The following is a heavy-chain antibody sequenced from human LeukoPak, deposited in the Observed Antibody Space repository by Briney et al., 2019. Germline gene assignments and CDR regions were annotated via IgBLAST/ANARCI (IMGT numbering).Heavy chain of an antibody. J-gene: IGHJ4*02. CDR3: VRERLRDFWSGYYTGNDY. V-gene: IGHV3-64*01. CDR2: ISSNGGST. CDR1: GFTFSSYA. D-gene: IGHD3-3*01. Sequence: GGSLRLSCAASGFTFSSYAMHWVRQAPGKGLEYVSVISSNGGSTDYANSVKGRFTISRDNSKNTLYLQMGSLRAEDMAVYYCVRERLRDFWSGYYTGNDYWGQGTLVTVSS.